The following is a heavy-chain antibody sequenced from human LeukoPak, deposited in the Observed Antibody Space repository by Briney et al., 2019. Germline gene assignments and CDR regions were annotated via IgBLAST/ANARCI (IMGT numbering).Heavy chain of an antibody. CDR3: AKDRRLAVARTDY. J-gene: IGHJ4*02. Sequence: SGGSLRLSCAASGFTFSSYAMSWVRQAPGKGLEWVSAISGGGGSTYYGDSVKGRFTISRDNSKHTLYLQRNSRRAEDTAVYYCAKDRRLAVARTDYWGQGPLVTVSS. D-gene: IGHD6-19*01. CDR1: GFTFSSYA. CDR2: ISGGGGST. V-gene: IGHV3-23*01.